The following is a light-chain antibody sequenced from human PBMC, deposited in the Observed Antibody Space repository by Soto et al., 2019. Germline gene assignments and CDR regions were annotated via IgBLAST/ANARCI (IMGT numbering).Light chain of an antibody. Sequence: QSVLTQPRSVSGSPGQSVTISCTGTGNDVGAYNYVSWYQQHPGRPPKLLIYGNNNRPSGVPDRFSGSKSGTSASLAITGLQAEDEADYYCQSYDSSLSGYVFGTGTKVTVL. J-gene: IGLJ1*01. V-gene: IGLV2-11*01. CDR2: GNN. CDR1: GNDVGAYNY. CDR3: QSYDSSLSGYV.